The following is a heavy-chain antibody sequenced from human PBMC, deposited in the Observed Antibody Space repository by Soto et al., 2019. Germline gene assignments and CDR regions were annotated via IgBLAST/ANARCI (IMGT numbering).Heavy chain of an antibody. J-gene: IGHJ3*01. Sequence: PGESLKISCKGSGYSFTSYWIAWVRQMPGKGLEWMGIIYPRDSDTRYSPSFQGQITITADKSITTAYLQWSSLKASDTAMYYCASPVRTYRYGYLPHDAFDLWGQGTMVTVSS. D-gene: IGHD5-18*01. CDR3: ASPVRTYRYGYLPHDAFDL. CDR2: IYPRDSDT. CDR1: GYSFTSYW. V-gene: IGHV5-51*01.